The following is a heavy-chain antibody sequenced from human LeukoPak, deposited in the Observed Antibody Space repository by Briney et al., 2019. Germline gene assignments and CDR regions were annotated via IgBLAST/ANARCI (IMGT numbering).Heavy chain of an antibody. CDR1: GGSISSSSYY. V-gene: IGHV4-39*01. Sequence: SETLSLTCTVSGGSISSSSYYWGWIRQPPGTGLEWIGSIYYSGSTYYNPSLKSRVTISVDTSKNQFSLKLSSVTAADTAVYYCARRRDGYNVRTWFDPWGQGTLVTVSS. J-gene: IGHJ5*02. CDR3: ARRRDGYNVRTWFDP. D-gene: IGHD5-24*01. CDR2: IYYSGST.